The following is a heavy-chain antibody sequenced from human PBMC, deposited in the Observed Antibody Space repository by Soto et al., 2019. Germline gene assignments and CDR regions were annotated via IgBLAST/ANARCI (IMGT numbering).Heavy chain of an antibody. D-gene: IGHD2-8*01. J-gene: IGHJ6*02. CDR3: ARGGLGYCTNGVCPDYYYYGMDV. Sequence: SVKVSFKASGGTFSSYAISWVRQAPGQGLEWMGGIIPIFGTANYAQKFQGRVTITADESTSTAYMELSSLRSEDTAVYYCARGGLGYCTNGVCPDYYYYGMDVWGQGTTVTVSS. V-gene: IGHV1-69*13. CDR1: GGTFSSYA. CDR2: IIPIFGTA.